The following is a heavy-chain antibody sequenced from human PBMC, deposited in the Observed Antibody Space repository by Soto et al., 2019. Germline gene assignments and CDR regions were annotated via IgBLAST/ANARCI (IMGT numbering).Heavy chain of an antibody. J-gene: IGHJ4*02. CDR1: GFACTNYA. D-gene: IGHD3-3*01. CDR2: ITYNSGNI. V-gene: IGHV3-9*01. Sequence: GMALRVSGAASGFACTNYAMHLVRQAPVKGLEWVSVITYNSGNIYYADSVKGRFTISRDNAKNSLYLQMSSLRVEDTAFYYCPNLKTISAVVRKCYFDDWGQGMLVTVSS. CDR3: PNLKTISAVVRKCYFDD.